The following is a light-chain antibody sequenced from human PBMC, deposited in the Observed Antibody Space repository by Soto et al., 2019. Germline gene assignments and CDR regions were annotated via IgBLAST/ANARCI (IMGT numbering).Light chain of an antibody. Sequence: EVVMTQSPATLSVSPGEGATLSCRASQTISDNLAWYQQKPGQAPRLLIYGASIRSTGISARFSGSGSGTEFTLTMSCMQSEDFLFYYCQQYHNWPRTFGQGKKVEIK. CDR3: QQYHNWPRT. CDR2: GAS. J-gene: IGKJ1*01. V-gene: IGKV3-15*01. CDR1: QTISDN.